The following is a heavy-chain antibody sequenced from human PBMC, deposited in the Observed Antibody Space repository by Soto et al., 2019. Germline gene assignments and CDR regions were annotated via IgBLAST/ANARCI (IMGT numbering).Heavy chain of an antibody. Sequence: LGESLKISRKASGYSFTSYWIGWVRQMPGKGLEWMGIIYPGDSDTRYSPSFQGQVTISADKSISTAYLQWSSLRGEDTAMYYCARLGPYGSESYSFRYNRFDPWGQGTQVTVS. CDR2: IYPGDSDT. D-gene: IGHD3-10*01. V-gene: IGHV5-51*01. J-gene: IGHJ5*02. CDR1: GYSFTSYW. CDR3: ARLGPYGSESYSFRYNRFDP.